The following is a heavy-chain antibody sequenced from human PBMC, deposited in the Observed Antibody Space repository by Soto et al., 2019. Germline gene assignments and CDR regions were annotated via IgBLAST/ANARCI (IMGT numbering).Heavy chain of an antibody. D-gene: IGHD2-2*01. V-gene: IGHV1-18*01. CDR3: ARDGRYQPLLAAYYFYGMDV. CDR2: ISAYNGNT. Sequence: QVQLVQSGAEVKKPGASVKVSCKASGYTFTSYGISWVRQAPGQGLEWMGWISAYNGNTNYAQKLQGRVTMTTDTKTSTADMELRSLRSDDTAVYYCARDGRYQPLLAAYYFYGMDVWGQGTTVTVSS. CDR1: GYTFTSYG. J-gene: IGHJ6*02.